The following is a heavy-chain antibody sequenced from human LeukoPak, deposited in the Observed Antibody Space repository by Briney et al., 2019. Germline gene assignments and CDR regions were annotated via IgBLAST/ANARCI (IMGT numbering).Heavy chain of an antibody. V-gene: IGHV4-4*07. CDR1: GGSISSYY. J-gene: IGHJ6*03. CDR3: ARSGVYGDYYYYYYMDV. CDR2: IYTSGST. Sequence: SETLSLTCTVSGGSISSYYWSWIRQPAGKGLEWIGRIYTSGSTNYNPSLKSRVTMSVDTSKNQFSLKLSSVTAADTAVYYCARSGVYGDYYYYYYMDVWGKGTTVTVSS. D-gene: IGHD4-17*01.